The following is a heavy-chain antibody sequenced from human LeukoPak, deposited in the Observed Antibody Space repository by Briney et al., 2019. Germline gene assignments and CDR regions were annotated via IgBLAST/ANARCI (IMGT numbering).Heavy chain of an antibody. D-gene: IGHD6-6*01. Sequence: SETLSLTCAVSGGSISSSNWWSWVRQPPGKGLEWIGEIYHSGSTNYNPSLKSRVTISVDKSKNQFSLKLSSVTAADTAVYYCARHIAARVTSFDYWGQGTLVTVSS. CDR2: IYHSGST. V-gene: IGHV4-4*02. J-gene: IGHJ4*02. CDR1: GGSISSSNW. CDR3: ARHIAARVTSFDY.